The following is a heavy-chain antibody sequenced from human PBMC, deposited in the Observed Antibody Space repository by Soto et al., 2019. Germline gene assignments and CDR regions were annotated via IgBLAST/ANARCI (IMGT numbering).Heavy chain of an antibody. D-gene: IGHD2-21*02. CDR2: ISAYNGNT. CDR1: GYTFTSYG. V-gene: IGHV1-18*01. Sequence: GASVKVSCKASGYTFTSYGISWVRQAPGQGLEWMGWISAYNGNTNYAQKLQGRVTMTTDKSTSTAYMELSSLRSEDTAVYYCARDLRGVVVTEEWAFDIWGQGTMVTVSS. CDR3: ARDLRGVVVTEEWAFDI. J-gene: IGHJ3*02.